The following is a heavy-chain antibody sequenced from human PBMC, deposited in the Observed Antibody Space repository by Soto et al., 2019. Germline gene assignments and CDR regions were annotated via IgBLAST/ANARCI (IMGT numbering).Heavy chain of an antibody. CDR1: DGSISSRGYY. CDR3: ARSVFP. V-gene: IGHV4-31*02. CDR2: IYYSGST. J-gene: IGHJ5*02. Sequence: TLSLTWTVSDGSISSRGYYWNWIRQHPGKGLEWIGYIYYSGSTYYNPSLKSRVSISVDTSKNHFSLKLTSVTAADTAVYYCARSVFPWGRGTLVTVS.